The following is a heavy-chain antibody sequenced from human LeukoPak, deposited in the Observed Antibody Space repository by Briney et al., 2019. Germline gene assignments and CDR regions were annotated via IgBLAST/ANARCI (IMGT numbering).Heavy chain of an antibody. CDR3: ARDYRYAFDN. J-gene: IGHJ4*02. CDR1: GFTFSSYS. Sequence: PGGSLRLSCAASGFTFSSYSMNWVRQAPGKGLEWISYIGISSGSTKYADSVKGRFTISGDNAKNSLYLQMNSPRVEDTAVYYCARDYRYAFDNWGQGILVTVSS. D-gene: IGHD5-12*01. CDR2: IGISSGST. V-gene: IGHV3-48*04.